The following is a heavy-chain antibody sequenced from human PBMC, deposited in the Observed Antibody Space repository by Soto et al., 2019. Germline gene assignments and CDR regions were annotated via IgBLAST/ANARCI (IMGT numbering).Heavy chain of an antibody. CDR1: GYTFTSYG. CDR2: ISAYNGNT. Sequence: ASVKVSCKASGYTFTSYGISWVRQAPGQGLEWMGWISAYNGNTNYAQKLQGRVTMTTDTSTSTAYMELRSLRSDDTAVYYCARYRDYYDSSGYSSWGQGTLVTVAS. CDR3: ARYRDYYDSSGYSS. D-gene: IGHD3-22*01. J-gene: IGHJ5*02. V-gene: IGHV1-18*01.